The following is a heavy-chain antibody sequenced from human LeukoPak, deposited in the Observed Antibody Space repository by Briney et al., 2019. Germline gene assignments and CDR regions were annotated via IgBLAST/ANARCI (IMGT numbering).Heavy chain of an antibody. V-gene: IGHV1-8*02. D-gene: IGHD1-14*01. CDR3: ARGLNRLPGTQNY. CDR2: MNPNSGNT. CDR1: GYTFTSYT. Sequence: ASVKVSCKASGYTFTSYTMHWVRQATGQGLEWMGWMNPNSGNTGYAQKFQGRVTMTRNTSISTAYMELSSLRSEDTAVYYCARGLNRLPGTQNYWGQGTLVTVSS. J-gene: IGHJ4*02.